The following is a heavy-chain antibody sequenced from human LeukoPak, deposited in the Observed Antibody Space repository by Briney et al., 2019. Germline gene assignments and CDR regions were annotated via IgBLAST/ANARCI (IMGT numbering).Heavy chain of an antibody. V-gene: IGHV4-31*03. CDR2: IYYSGST. Sequence: SQTLSLTCTVSGGSISSGGYYWSWIRQHPGKGLEWIGYIYYSGSTYYNPSLKSRVTISVDTSKNQFSLKLSSVTAADTAVYYCARVDFAPPGIAVAAPYYFDYWGQGTLVTVSS. D-gene: IGHD6-19*01. CDR3: ARVDFAPPGIAVAAPYYFDY. CDR1: GGSISSGGYY. J-gene: IGHJ4*02.